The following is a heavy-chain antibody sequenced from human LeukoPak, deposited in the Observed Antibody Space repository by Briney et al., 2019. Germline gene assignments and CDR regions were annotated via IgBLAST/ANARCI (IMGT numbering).Heavy chain of an antibody. D-gene: IGHD3-22*01. CDR3: AKDTVEYYYDSSGYY. CDR1: GFTFSSYA. V-gene: IGHV3-23*01. CDR2: ISGSGGST. J-gene: IGHJ4*02. Sequence: GGSLRLSCAASGFTFSSYAMSWVRQAPGKGLEWVSAISGSGGSTYYADSVKGRFTISRDNSKNTLYLQMNSLRAEDTAVYYCAKDTVEYYYDSSGYYWGQGTLVTVPS.